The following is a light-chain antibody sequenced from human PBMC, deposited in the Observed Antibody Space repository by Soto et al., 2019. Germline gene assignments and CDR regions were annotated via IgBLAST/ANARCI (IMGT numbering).Light chain of an antibody. V-gene: IGKV3-15*01. CDR1: LSVSSN. CDR2: GAS. CDR3: QQYNKWPLT. Sequence: EIVMTQSPNTLSVSPGERAALSCRASLSVSSNLAWYQQKPGQTPRLLIYGASTRATGIPGRFSGSGSGTEFSLTISSLQSEDFAVYYCQQYNKWPLTFGGGTKVEIK. J-gene: IGKJ4*01.